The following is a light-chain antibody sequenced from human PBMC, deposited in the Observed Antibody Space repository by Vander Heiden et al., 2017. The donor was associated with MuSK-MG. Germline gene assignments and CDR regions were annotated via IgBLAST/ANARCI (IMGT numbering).Light chain of an antibody. J-gene: IGKJ1*01. CDR2: DAS. Sequence: EIVLTQSPGTLSLSPGERATLSCRASQSVSSSYLAWYQQKPGLAPRLLIFDASSSATGIPHRFSGGGSGTDFTLTISRLEPEDFAVYYCQQYGPSPGTFGQGTKVEI. V-gene: IGKV3-20*01. CDR3: QQYGPSPGT. CDR1: QSVSSSY.